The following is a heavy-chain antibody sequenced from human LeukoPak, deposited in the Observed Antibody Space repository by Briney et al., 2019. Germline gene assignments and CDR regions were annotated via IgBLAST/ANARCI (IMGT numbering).Heavy chain of an antibody. Sequence: SETLSLTCAVYGGSFSGYYWSRIRQPPGKGLEWIGEINHSGSTSYNPSLKSRVTISVDTSKNQFSLKLSSVTAADTAVYYCARGHITMVRGVMTGHDWFDPWGQGTLVTVSS. CDR1: GGSFSGYY. CDR3: ARGHITMVRGVMTGHDWFDP. D-gene: IGHD3-10*01. CDR2: INHSGST. V-gene: IGHV4-34*01. J-gene: IGHJ5*02.